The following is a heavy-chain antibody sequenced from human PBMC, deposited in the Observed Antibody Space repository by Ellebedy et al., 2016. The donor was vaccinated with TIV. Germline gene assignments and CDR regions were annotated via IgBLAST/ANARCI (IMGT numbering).Heavy chain of an antibody. CDR2: ISGSGGTT. Sequence: PGGSLRLSCAASGFTFSTYAMSRVRQAPGKGLEWVSAISGSGGTTYYADSVKGRFTISRDNSKNTLYLQMNSLKAQDTAVYFCAKDGVGFDPWGQGTLVTVSS. CDR3: AKDGVGFDP. CDR1: GFTFSTYA. J-gene: IGHJ5*02. V-gene: IGHV3-23*01. D-gene: IGHD2-15*01.